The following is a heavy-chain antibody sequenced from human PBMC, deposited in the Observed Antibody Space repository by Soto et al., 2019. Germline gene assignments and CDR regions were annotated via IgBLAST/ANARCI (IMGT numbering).Heavy chain of an antibody. V-gene: IGHV3-9*01. CDR3: ARGSGGYSHTGFDL. CDR2: IGWNTGNI. J-gene: IGHJ4*02. D-gene: IGHD1-26*01. CDR1: GFNFDDYA. Sequence: EVQLVESGGGVVQPGRSLRLACAASGFNFDDYAMHWVRQAPGKGLEWVSGIGWNTGNIGYVDSVEGRFTISRDNVKKSLSLPMNSLRREDTALYYGARGSGGYSHTGFDLWGQGTLVTVSS.